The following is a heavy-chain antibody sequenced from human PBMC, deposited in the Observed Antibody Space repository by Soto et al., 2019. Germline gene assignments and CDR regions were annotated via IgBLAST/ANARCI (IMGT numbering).Heavy chain of an antibody. J-gene: IGHJ6*02. V-gene: IGHV1-3*01. CDR1: GYTFSTYV. CDR3: ARGKGMEENYFYYGLDI. Sequence: ASVKVSCKASGYTFSTYVLHWVRQAPGQSLEWMGWLNGGTGQKRYSHRFHDRVIITRDTSASTGYMELSSLRSEDTAVYYCARGKGMEENYFYYGLDIWG. CDR2: LNGGTGQK. D-gene: IGHD1-1*01.